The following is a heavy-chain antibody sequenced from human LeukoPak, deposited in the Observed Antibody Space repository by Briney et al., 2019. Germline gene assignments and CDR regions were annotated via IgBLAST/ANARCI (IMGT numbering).Heavy chain of an antibody. D-gene: IGHD2-2*01. CDR3: ASVPRYCSSTSCYQDYYYGMDV. V-gene: IGHV1-69*13. CDR1: GRTFSSYA. Sequence: SVNVYGKDSGRTFSSYAISWVRQAPGQGLEWMGVIIPIFGTANYAQKFQGRVTISADESTSTAYMELSSLRSEDTAVSYCASVPRYCSSTSCYQDYYYGMDVWGQGTTVTVSS. CDR2: IIPIFGTA. J-gene: IGHJ6*02.